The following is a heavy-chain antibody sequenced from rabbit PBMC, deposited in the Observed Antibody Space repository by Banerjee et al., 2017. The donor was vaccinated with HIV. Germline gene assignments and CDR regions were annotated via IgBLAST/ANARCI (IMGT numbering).Heavy chain of an antibody. V-gene: IGHV1S43*01. CDR1: GFSFSGGYD. D-gene: IGHD4-1*01. CDR3: ARDLAGVIGWNFDL. CDR2: IYTGDGGT. Sequence: QEQLVESGGGLVKPGASLTLTCKASGFSFSGGYDMCWVRQAPGKGLEWIGSIYTGDGGTFYASWVSGRFTISLDKAQNTVFLRMTSVTAADTATYFCARDLAGVIGWNFDLWGPGTLVTVS. J-gene: IGHJ4*01.